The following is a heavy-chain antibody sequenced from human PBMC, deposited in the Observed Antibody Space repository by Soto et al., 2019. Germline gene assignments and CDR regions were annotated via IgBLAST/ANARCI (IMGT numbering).Heavy chain of an antibody. D-gene: IGHD3-10*01. Sequence: STVSDGTIINLGGHCSWIRQHPGKGLEWIGYIYYSGSTYYNPSLKSRVTISVDTSKNQFSLKLSSVTAADTAVYYCASTHRDSNGFDPWGQGTLVTVSS. CDR1: DGTIINLGGH. CDR2: IYYSGST. CDR3: ASTHRDSNGFDP. V-gene: IGHV4-31*03. J-gene: IGHJ5*02.